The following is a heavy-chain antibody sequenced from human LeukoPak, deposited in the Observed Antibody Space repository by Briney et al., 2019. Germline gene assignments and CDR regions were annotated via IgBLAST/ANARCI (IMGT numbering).Heavy chain of an antibody. CDR3: ASSNWLRDANFDS. CDR1: GGSISSYY. Sequence: SETLSLTCTVSGGSISSYYWNWFRQPAGKGLEYIGRIYNSGSTNYNPSLKSRVTISVDTPKNQFSLKLTSVTASDSAVYYCASSNWLRDANFDSWGQGTLVTVSS. V-gene: IGHV4-4*07. CDR2: IYNSGST. D-gene: IGHD6-13*01. J-gene: IGHJ4*02.